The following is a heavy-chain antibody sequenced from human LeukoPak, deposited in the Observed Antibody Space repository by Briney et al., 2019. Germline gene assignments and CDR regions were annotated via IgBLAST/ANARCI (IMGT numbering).Heavy chain of an antibody. V-gene: IGHV3-7*01. CDR1: GFTFTDYW. Sequence: GGSLRLSCAASGFTFTDYWMSWVRQAPGKGLEWVANIKRDGSEKYYVDSVKGRFTISRDSPKKSVYLQMNSLRAEDTAIYYCARDVSVSGMDVWGQGTTVIVSS. J-gene: IGHJ6*02. D-gene: IGHD5/OR15-5a*01. CDR2: IKRDGSEK. CDR3: ARDVSVSGMDV.